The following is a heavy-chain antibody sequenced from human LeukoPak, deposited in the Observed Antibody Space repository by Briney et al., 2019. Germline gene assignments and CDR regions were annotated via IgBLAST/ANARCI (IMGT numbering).Heavy chain of an antibody. V-gene: IGHV3-48*03. D-gene: IGHD1-26*01. J-gene: IGHJ4*02. CDR2: ISSPGNTI. Sequence: GGSLRLSCAASGFTFSSYEMNWVRQAPGKGLEWISYISSPGNTIYYADSVKGRFTISRDNAKHSLYLQMNSLRAEDTAVYYCARHAVGGGIDYWRQGTLVTVSP. CDR1: GFTFSSYE. CDR3: ARHAVGGGIDY.